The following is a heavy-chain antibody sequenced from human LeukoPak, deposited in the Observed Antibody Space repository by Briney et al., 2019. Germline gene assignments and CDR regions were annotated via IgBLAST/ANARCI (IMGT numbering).Heavy chain of an antibody. CDR1: GGSISSYY. CDR3: ASDLYDFWSGYGYYYYYMDV. J-gene: IGHJ6*03. V-gene: IGHV4-59*01. D-gene: IGHD3-3*01. Sequence: PSETPSLTCTVSGGSISSYYWSWIRQPPGKGLEWIGYIYYSGSTNYNPSLKSRVTISVDTSKNQFSLKLSSVTAADTAVYYCASDLYDFWSGYGYYYYYMDVWGKGTTVTVSS. CDR2: IYYSGST.